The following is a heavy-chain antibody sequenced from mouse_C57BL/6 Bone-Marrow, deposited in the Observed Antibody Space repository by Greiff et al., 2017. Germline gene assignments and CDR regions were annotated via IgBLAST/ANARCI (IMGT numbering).Heavy chain of an antibody. J-gene: IGHJ3*01. CDR1: GYTFTSYW. CDR2: ISPGNSDT. D-gene: IGHD1-1*01. Sequence: VQLQQSGPVLARPGASVKMSCKTSGYTFTSYWMHWVKQRPGQGLEWIGAISPGNSDTSYNQKFKGKAKLTAVTSASTAYMELSSLTNEDSAVYYGTRRDYYVPSWFAYWGQGTLVTVSA. CDR3: TRRDYYVPSWFAY. V-gene: IGHV1-5*01.